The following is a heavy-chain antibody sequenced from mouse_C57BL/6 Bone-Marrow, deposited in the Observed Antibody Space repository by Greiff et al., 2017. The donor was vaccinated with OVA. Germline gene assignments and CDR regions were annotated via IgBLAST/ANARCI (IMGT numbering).Heavy chain of an antibody. V-gene: IGHV5-6*02. J-gene: IGHJ2*01. CDR2: ISSGGSYT. D-gene: IGHD1-1*01. Sequence: EVNVVESGGDLVKPGGSLKLSCAASGFTFSSYGMSWVRQTPDKRLEWVATISSGGSYTYYPDSVKGRFTISRDNAKNTLYLQMSSLKSEDTAMYYCARRNYGCDYWGQGTTLTVSS. CDR1: GFTFSSYG. CDR3: ARRNYGCDY.